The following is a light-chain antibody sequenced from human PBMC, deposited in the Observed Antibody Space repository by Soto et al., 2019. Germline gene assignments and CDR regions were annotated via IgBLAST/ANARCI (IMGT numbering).Light chain of an antibody. J-gene: IGLJ1*01. V-gene: IGLV2-14*01. CDR2: EVS. Sequence: QSALTQPASVSGSPGQSITISCTGTSSDIGAYNYVSWYQLHPGKAPKLIISEVSNRPSGVSNRFSGSKSANTASLTISGLRAEDEADYYCSSYTRSSTQVFGTGTKLTVL. CDR3: SSYTRSSTQV. CDR1: SSDIGAYNY.